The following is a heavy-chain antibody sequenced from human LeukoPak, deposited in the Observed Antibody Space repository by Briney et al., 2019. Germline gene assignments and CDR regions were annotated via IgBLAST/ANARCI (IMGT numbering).Heavy chain of an antibody. CDR3: ARRAPSHDFDD. V-gene: IGHV3-21*01. CDR1: GFTFSSYS. CDR2: ISTTSGNI. J-gene: IGHJ4*02. Sequence: GGSLRLSCAASGFTFSSYSMSWVRQAPGKGLEWVAAISTTSGNIYYADSVKGRFTISRDNAKNSLYLQMNSLRVEDTALYYCARRAPSHDFDDWGQGTLVTVSS.